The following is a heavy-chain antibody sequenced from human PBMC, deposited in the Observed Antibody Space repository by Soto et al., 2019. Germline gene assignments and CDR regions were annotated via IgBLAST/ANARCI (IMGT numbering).Heavy chain of an antibody. V-gene: IGHV4-39*01. J-gene: IGHJ4*02. CDR3: ARPGTVAGHFDY. Sequence: QLQLQESGPGLVKPSETLSLTCTVSGGSISSSSYYWGWIRQPPGKGLEWIGSIYYSGSTYYNPSLKSRVTISVDTSKNQFSLKLSSVTAADTAVYYCARPGTVAGHFDYWGQGTLVTVSS. D-gene: IGHD6-19*01. CDR1: GGSISSSSYY. CDR2: IYYSGST.